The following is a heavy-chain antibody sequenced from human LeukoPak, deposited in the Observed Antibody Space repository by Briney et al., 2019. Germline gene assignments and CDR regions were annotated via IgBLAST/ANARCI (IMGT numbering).Heavy chain of an antibody. Sequence: PRASVKVSCKASGYTFTSYDINWVRQATGQGLEWMGWMNPNSVNTGYAQKFQGRVTMTRNTSISTAYMELSSLRSEDTAVYYCARGLGYYDILTGYYDYYYYGMDVWGQGTTVTVSS. V-gene: IGHV1-8*01. J-gene: IGHJ6*02. CDR2: MNPNSVNT. D-gene: IGHD3-9*01. CDR1: GYTFTSYD. CDR3: ARGLGYYDILTGYYDYYYYGMDV.